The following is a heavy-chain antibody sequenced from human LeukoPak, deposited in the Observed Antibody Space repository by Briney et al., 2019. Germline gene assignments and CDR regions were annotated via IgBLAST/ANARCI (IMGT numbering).Heavy chain of an antibody. Sequence: PSETLSLTCTVSGGSISPYYWSWIRQPPGKGLEWIGYIHHSGSTNYNPSLKSRVTISVDTSKNQFSLKLSSVTAADTAVYYCARIYCTNGVCYYFDYWGQGTLVTVSS. J-gene: IGHJ4*02. D-gene: IGHD2-8*01. CDR2: IHHSGST. CDR1: GGSISPYY. V-gene: IGHV4-59*01. CDR3: ARIYCTNGVCYYFDY.